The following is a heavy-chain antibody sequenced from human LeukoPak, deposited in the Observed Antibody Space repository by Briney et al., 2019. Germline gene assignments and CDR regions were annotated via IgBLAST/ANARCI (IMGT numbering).Heavy chain of an antibody. V-gene: IGHV4-59*01. J-gene: IGHJ4*02. CDR2: IYYSGST. CDR3: ARDRRGLDY. D-gene: IGHD3-16*01. CDR1: GGSISSYY. Sequence: SETLSLTCTVSGGSISSYYWSWIRQPAEKGLEWIGYIYYSGSTNYNPSLKSRVTISVDTSKDQFSLKLSSVTAADTAVYYCARDRRGLDYWGQGTLVTVSS.